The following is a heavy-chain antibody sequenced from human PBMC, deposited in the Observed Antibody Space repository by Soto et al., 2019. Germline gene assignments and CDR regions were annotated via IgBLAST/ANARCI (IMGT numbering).Heavy chain of an antibody. J-gene: IGHJ4*02. D-gene: IGHD4-17*01. CDR2: INHSGST. V-gene: IGHV4-34*01. CDR3: ARLHDYDLFYFDF. CDR1: GGSFSGYY. Sequence: SETLSLTCAVYGGSFSGYYWSWIRQPPGKGLEWIGEINHSGSTNYNPSLKSRVTVSVDTSKNQFSLKLTSVTAADSVVFYCARLHDYDLFYFDFWGQGTLVTVSS.